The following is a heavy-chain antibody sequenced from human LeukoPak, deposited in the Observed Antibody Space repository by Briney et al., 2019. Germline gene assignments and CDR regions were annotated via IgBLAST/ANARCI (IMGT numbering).Heavy chain of an antibody. CDR3: AREFGSGFDY. CDR2: ISSSSSYI. CDR1: GFTFSDDY. Sequence: GGSLRLSCAASGFTFSDDYMSWIRQAPGKGLEWVTSISSSSSYIYYADSVKGRFTISRDNAKNSLYLQMNSLRAEDTAVYYCAREFGSGFDYWGQGTLVTVSS. J-gene: IGHJ4*02. V-gene: IGHV3-11*06. D-gene: IGHD6-19*01.